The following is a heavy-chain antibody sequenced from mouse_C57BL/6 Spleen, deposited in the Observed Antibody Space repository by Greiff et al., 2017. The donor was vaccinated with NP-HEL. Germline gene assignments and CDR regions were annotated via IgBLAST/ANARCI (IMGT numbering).Heavy chain of an antibody. CDR2: ISYDGSN. CDR1: GYSITSGYY. V-gene: IGHV3-6*01. D-gene: IGHD4-1*01. CDR3: ASGDWGYAMDY. Sequence: EVKLQESGPGLVKPSQSLSLTCSVTGYSITSGYYWNWIRQFPGNKLEWMGYISYDGSNNYNPSLKNRISITRDTSKNQFFLKLNSVTTEDTATYYCASGDWGYAMDYWGQGTSVTVSS. J-gene: IGHJ4*01.